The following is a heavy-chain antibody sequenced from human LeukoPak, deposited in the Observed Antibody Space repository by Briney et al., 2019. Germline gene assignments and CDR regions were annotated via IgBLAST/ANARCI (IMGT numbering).Heavy chain of an antibody. CDR3: ARALVGDGASAY. Sequence: GGSLRLSCAASGFTFSAYCMSWVRQAPGQGLELVANINRDGSEKRYVDSVKGRFTISRNNAKNSLYRELSSLKADDTAVYYCARALVGDGASAYWGQGTLVTVSS. CDR2: INRDGSEK. D-gene: IGHD4/OR15-4a*01. J-gene: IGHJ4*02. CDR1: GFTFSAYC. V-gene: IGHV3-7*05.